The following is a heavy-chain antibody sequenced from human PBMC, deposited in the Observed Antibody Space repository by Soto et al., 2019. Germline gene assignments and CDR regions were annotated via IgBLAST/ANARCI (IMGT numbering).Heavy chain of an antibody. CDR3: ARHGYSYGGGYFDY. CDR2: IYSGGSA. Sequence: EVQLVESGGGLVQPGGSLRLSCAASGFTVSSNYMSWVRQAPGKGLEWVSVIYSGGSAYYADSVKGRFTISRDNSKTTLYLQMNIRRAEDTAVYYCARHGYSYGGGYFDYWGQGTLVTVSS. CDR1: GFTVSSNY. J-gene: IGHJ4*02. V-gene: IGHV3-66*04. D-gene: IGHD5-18*01.